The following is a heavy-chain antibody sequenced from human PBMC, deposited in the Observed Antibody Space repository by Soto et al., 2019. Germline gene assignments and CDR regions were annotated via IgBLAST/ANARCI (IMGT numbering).Heavy chain of an antibody. Sequence: QVQLVESGGGVVQPGRSLRLSCEASGFTFSNYGMHWVRQAPGKGLEWVAVIWNDGSSRYYADSVKGRFTVYRDNSKKTIFLQMNNVRDEDTAVYYCARPDLVAAIGAALDYWGQGTLVTVSS. CDR3: ARPDLVAAIGAALDY. J-gene: IGHJ4*02. CDR2: IWNDGSSR. V-gene: IGHV3-33*01. D-gene: IGHD5-12*01. CDR1: GFTFSNYG.